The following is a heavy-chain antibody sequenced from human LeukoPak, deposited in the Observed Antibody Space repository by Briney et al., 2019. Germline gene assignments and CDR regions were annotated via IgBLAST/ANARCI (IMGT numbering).Heavy chain of an antibody. Sequence: GGSLRLSCAASGFTFSSYSMHWVRQAPGKGLEWVAVISYDGNNKYYADSVKGRFTISRDDSKNTLYLQMNSLRAEDKAVYYCARVASTAHVRVPAAPFDYWGQGTLVTVSS. CDR1: GFTFSSYS. CDR3: ARVASTAHVRVPAAPFDY. J-gene: IGHJ4*02. CDR2: ISYDGNNK. V-gene: IGHV3-30-3*01. D-gene: IGHD2-2*01.